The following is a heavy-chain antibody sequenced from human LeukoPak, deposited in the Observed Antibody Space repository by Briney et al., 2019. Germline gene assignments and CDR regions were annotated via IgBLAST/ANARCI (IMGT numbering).Heavy chain of an antibody. CDR1: GFTFDDYG. CDR3: ARVTEYGSGSRYAFDI. V-gene: IGHV3-20*01. CDR2: INWNGGST. D-gene: IGHD3-10*01. Sequence: GGSLRLSCAASGFTFDDYGMSWVRQAPGKGLEWGSGINWNGGSTGYADSVKGRFTISRDNAKNSLYLQMNSLRAEDTALYHCARVTEYGSGSRYAFDIWGQGTMVTVSS. J-gene: IGHJ3*02.